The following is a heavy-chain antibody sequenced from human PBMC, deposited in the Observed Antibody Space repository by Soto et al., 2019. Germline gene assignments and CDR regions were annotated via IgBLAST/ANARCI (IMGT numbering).Heavy chain of an antibody. CDR1: GFTCSGYS. Sequence: EVQLVESGGGLVLPGGSLRLSCAASGFTCSGYSMNWVRQAPGKGLEWVSYIASSSWNIYYADTVKGRFTISRDNAKNSLYLQMNSLSAEDTAVYYCARGPSAAAPLSDWFFDLWGRGTLVAFSS. CDR3: ARGPSAAAPLSDWFFDL. J-gene: IGHJ2*01. V-gene: IGHV3-48*01. D-gene: IGHD2-2*01. CDR2: IASSSWNI.